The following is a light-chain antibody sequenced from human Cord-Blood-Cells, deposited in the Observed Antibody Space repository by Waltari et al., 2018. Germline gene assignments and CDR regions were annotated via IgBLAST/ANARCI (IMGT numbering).Light chain of an antibody. CDR2: WAS. V-gene: IGKV4-1*01. CDR1: QSVLYSSNNKNH. CDR3: QQYYSTPPT. J-gene: IGKJ1*01. Sequence: DIVMTQSPDSLAVSLGERSTINCKSSQSVLYSSNNKNHLAWYQQKPGQPPKLLIYWASTGESGVPDRFSVSASGTDFTLTISSLQAEDVAVYYCQQYYSTPPTFGQGTKVEI.